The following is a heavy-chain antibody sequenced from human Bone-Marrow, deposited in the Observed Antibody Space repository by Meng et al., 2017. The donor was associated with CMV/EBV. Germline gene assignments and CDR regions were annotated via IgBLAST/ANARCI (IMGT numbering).Heavy chain of an antibody. CDR3: AKSNWGYYFDY. CDR2: IYSGGST. D-gene: IGHD7-27*01. CDR1: GFTVSSNY. J-gene: IGHJ4*02. V-gene: IGHV3-53*01. Sequence: ESLKISCAASGFTVSSNYMSWVRQAPGKGLEWVSVIYSGGSTYYADSVKGRFTISRDNSKNTLYLQMNSLRAEDTAVYYCAKSNWGYYFDYWGQGTLVTVSS.